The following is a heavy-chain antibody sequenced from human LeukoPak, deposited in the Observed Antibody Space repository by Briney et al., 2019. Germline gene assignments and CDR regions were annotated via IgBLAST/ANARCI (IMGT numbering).Heavy chain of an antibody. CDR2: ISYDGSNK. CDR1: GFTFSSYA. CDR3: AREPLPYYYDSSGYLDY. D-gene: IGHD3-22*01. J-gene: IGHJ4*02. Sequence: PGGSLRLSCAASGFTFSSYAMHWVRQAPGKGLEWVAVISYDGSNKYYADSVKGRFTISRDNSKNTLYLQMNSLRAEDTAVYYCAREPLPYYYDSSGYLDYWGQGTLVTVSS. V-gene: IGHV3-30-3*01.